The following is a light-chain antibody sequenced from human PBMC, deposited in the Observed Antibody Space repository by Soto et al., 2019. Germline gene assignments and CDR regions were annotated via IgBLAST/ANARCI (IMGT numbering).Light chain of an antibody. Sequence: QSVLTQPPSASGTPGQRVTISCSGSSSNIGSNTVNWYQQLPGTAPKLLIYSNNQRPSGVPDRFSGSKSGTSASLAISGLQSEDDADYYCAAWDDSLRGGVFGTGTKVTVL. V-gene: IGLV1-44*01. CDR2: SNN. CDR1: SSNIGSNT. J-gene: IGLJ1*01. CDR3: AAWDDSLRGGV.